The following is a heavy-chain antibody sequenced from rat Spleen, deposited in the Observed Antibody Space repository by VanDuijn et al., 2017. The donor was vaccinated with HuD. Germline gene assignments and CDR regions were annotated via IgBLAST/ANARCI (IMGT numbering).Heavy chain of an antibody. CDR3: AREGSYGHNWFAY. D-gene: IGHD1-2*01. CDR1: GFSLTNYN. J-gene: IGHJ3*01. Sequence: QVQLKESGPGLVQPSQTLSLTYTVAGFSLTNYNVHWVRQPPGKGLEWMGIIWNSGGTRYNSALKSRLSISKDTSKSQVFLKMSSLQTEDTATYYCAREGSYGHNWFAYWGQGTLVTVSS. V-gene: IGHV2-41*01. CDR2: IWNSGGT.